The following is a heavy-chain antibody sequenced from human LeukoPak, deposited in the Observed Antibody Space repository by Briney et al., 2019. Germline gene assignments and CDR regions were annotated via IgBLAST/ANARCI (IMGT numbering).Heavy chain of an antibody. CDR3: KKVRTTPARARY. Sequence: GGSLRLSCAASGFTFSDYYMSWIRQAPGKGLEWVSYISSSGSTIYYADSVKGRFTISRDNAKNTLHLQMNSLRAEDTAVYYCKKVRTTPARARYWGQGTLVTVSS. V-gene: IGHV3-11*04. CDR1: GFTFSDYY. D-gene: IGHD4-11*01. CDR2: ISSSGSTI. J-gene: IGHJ4*02.